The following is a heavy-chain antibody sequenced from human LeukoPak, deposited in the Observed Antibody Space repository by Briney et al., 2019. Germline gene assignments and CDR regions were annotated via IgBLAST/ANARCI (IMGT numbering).Heavy chain of an antibody. CDR3: AAQWLVLGAFDI. CDR2: ISWNSGSI. D-gene: IGHD6-19*01. V-gene: IGHV3-9*01. Sequence: GGSLRLSCAASGFTFDDYAMHWVRQAPGKGLEWVSGISWNSGSIGYADSVKGRFTISRDNSKNTLHLQMNSLRAEDSAVYYCAAQWLVLGAFDIWGQGTMVTVS. CDR1: GFTFDDYA. J-gene: IGHJ3*02.